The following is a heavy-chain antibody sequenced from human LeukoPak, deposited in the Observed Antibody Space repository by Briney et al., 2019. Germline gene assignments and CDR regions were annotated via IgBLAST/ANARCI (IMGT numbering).Heavy chain of an antibody. CDR1: GYSFTSYW. D-gene: IGHD6-13*01. Sequence: GESLKISCKGSGYSFTSYWIGWVRQMPGKGLEWMGIIYPGDSDTRYSPSFQGQVTISADKSISTAYLQWSSLKASDTAMYYCARQRDSSSWYDDAFDIWGQGTMVTVSS. CDR3: ARQRDSSSWYDDAFDI. J-gene: IGHJ3*02. V-gene: IGHV5-51*01. CDR2: IYPGDSDT.